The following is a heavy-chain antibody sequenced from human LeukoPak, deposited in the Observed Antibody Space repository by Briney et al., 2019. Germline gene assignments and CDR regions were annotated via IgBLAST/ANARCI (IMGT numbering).Heavy chain of an antibody. D-gene: IGHD5-18*01. Sequence: KPSETLSLTCTVSGGSINSSGYYWGWIRQPPGKGLEWIGSVHYSGSTYYNPALKSRVTVSLDTSKNQFSLSLTSVTAADTAVYYCARGRPGSYGLDYWGQGTLVTVSS. CDR1: GGSINSSGYY. CDR2: VHYSGST. V-gene: IGHV4-39*07. J-gene: IGHJ4*02. CDR3: ARGRPGSYGLDY.